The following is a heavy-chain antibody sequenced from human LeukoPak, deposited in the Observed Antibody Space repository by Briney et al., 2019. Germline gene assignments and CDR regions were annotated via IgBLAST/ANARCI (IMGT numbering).Heavy chain of an antibody. Sequence: ASVKVSCKASGYTFTSYYMHWVRQAPGQGLEWMGMINPSGGSTSYTQKFQGRVTMTRDTSTSTVYMELSSLRSEDTAVYYCARVVVGGFPGPADAFDIWGQGTMVTVSS. V-gene: IGHV1-46*01. CDR3: ARVVVGGFPGPADAFDI. CDR1: GYTFTSYY. CDR2: INPSGGST. D-gene: IGHD3-16*01. J-gene: IGHJ3*02.